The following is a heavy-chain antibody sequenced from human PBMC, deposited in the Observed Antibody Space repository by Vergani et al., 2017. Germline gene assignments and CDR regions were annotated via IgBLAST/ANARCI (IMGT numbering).Heavy chain of an antibody. CDR3: ARANYGSGSYSGYNWFDP. J-gene: IGHJ5*02. CDR2: INHSGST. D-gene: IGHD3-10*01. V-gene: IGHV4-34*01. CDR1: GGSFSGYY. Sequence: QVQLQQWGAGLLKPSETLSLTCAVYGGSFSGYYWSWIRQPPGKGLEWIGEINHSGSTNYNPSLKSRVTISVDTYKNQFSLKLSSVTAADTAVYYCARANYGSGSYSGYNWFDPWGQGTLVTVSS.